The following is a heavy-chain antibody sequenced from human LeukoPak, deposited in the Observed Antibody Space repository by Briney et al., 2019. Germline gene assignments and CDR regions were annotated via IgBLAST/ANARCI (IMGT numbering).Heavy chain of an antibody. D-gene: IGHD3-22*01. V-gene: IGHV1-69*01. CDR1: GGTFSSYA. J-gene: IGHJ4*02. CDR3: ARGGDSSGYYTFDY. CDR2: IIPIFGTA. Sequence: GASVKVSCKASGGTFSSYAISWVRQAPGQGLEWMGGIIPIFGTANYAQKFQGRVTITADESTSTAYMELSSLRSEDTAVYYCARGGDSSGYYTFDYWGQGALGTVSS.